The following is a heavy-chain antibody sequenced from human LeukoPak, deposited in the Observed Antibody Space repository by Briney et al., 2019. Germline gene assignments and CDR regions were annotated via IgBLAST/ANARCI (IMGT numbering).Heavy chain of an antibody. V-gene: IGHV3-23*01. CDR1: GFTFSSYA. D-gene: IGHD3-10*01. CDR2: ISGSGGST. Sequence: PPGGSLRLSCAASGFTFSSYAMSWVRQAPGKGLEWVSAISGSGGSTYYADSVKGRFTISRDNSKNTLYLQMNSLRAEDTAVYYCAKDRRQYYGSGSETDYWGQGTLVTVSS. J-gene: IGHJ4*02. CDR3: AKDRRQYYGSGSETDY.